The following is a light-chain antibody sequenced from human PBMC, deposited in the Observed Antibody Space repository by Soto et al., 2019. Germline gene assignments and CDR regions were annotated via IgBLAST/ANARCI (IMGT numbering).Light chain of an antibody. CDR2: EVS. V-gene: IGLV2-8*02. CDR1: SSDVGGYNY. Sequence: EPPSASRSPGQTFTISCTGTSSDVGGYNYVSWYQQHPGKAPKLMIYEVSKRPSGVPDRFSGSKSGNTASLTVSGLQAEDEADYYCSSSAGSNKYAFGIGTKVTVL. J-gene: IGLJ1*01. CDR3: SSSAGSNKYA.